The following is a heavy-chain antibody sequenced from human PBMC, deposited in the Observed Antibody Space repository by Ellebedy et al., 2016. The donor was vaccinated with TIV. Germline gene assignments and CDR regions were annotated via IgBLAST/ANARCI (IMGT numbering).Heavy chain of an antibody. V-gene: IGHV3-23*01. CDR2: ISDSGGNT. D-gene: IGHD3-10*01. J-gene: IGHJ4*02. Sequence: GESLKISCAASGFSFSSYAMSWVRQAPGKGLEWVSTISDSGGNTHFPDSVKGRFTISRANSRNTVYLQMNNLRSEDTAVYYCARDSGRRRSWDNDYWGQGTLVTVSS. CDR1: GFSFSSYA. CDR3: ARDSGRRRSWDNDY.